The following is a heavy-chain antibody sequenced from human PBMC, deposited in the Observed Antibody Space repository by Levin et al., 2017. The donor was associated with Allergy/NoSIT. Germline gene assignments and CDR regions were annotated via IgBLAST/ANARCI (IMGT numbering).Heavy chain of an antibody. Sequence: GASVKVSCKASGYTFPSYGITWVRQAPGQGLEWMGWISAYNGNTNYAQKLQGRVTMTTDTSTSTAYMELRSLRSDDTAVYYCARAGGDSGSYSAFDIWGQGTMVTVSS. CDR3: ARAGGDSGSYSAFDI. CDR2: ISAYNGNT. CDR1: GYTFPSYG. V-gene: IGHV1-18*01. D-gene: IGHD1-26*01. J-gene: IGHJ3*02.